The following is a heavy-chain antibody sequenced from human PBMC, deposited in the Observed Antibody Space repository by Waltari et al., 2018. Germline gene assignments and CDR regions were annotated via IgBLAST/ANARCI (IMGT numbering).Heavy chain of an antibody. V-gene: IGHV4-38-2*01. D-gene: IGHD2-2*01. CDR3: ARRSPYCSSTSCYGVYFDY. CDR2: IYHSGST. Sequence: QVQLQESGPGLVKPSETLSLTCAVSGYPISSGYYWGWIRQPPGKGLEWIGSIYHSGSTYYNPSLKSRVTISVDTSKNQFSLKLSSVTAADTAVYYCARRSPYCSSTSCYGVYFDYWGQGTLVTVSS. J-gene: IGHJ4*02. CDR1: GYPISSGYY.